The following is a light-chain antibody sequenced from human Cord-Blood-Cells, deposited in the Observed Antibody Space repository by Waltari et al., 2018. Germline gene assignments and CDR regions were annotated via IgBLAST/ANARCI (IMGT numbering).Light chain of an antibody. J-gene: IGKJ4*01. Sequence: EIVLTQSPGTLSLSPGERANLLCRASQSVSSSYLAWYQQKPGQAPRLLIYGASSRATGIPDRFSGSGSGTDFTLTISRLEPEDFAVYYCQQYGSSPLTFGGGTKVEIK. CDR1: QSVSSSY. CDR3: QQYGSSPLT. CDR2: GAS. V-gene: IGKV3-20*01.